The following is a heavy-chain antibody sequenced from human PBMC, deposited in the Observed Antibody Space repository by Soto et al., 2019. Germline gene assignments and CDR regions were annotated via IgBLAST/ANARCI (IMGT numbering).Heavy chain of an antibody. CDR2: IYSSGNT. Sequence: PSEPLSLTCSVSGGTIIVYYWTWIRQPAGKGLEWIGRIYSSGNTKYNPSLQSRVTMSLDTSNNQFSLRLTSVTAADTAVYYCARGQRFSDWFDPWGQGNLVTVSS. J-gene: IGHJ5*02. CDR1: GGTIIVYY. V-gene: IGHV4-4*07. D-gene: IGHD3-3*01. CDR3: ARGQRFSDWFDP.